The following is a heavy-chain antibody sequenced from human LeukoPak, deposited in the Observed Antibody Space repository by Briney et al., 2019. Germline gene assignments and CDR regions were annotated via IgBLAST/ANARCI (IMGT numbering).Heavy chain of an antibody. CDR3: AKDARAYGSGPLDY. Sequence: GGSLRLSCAASGFTFSKYVMRWVRQAPGKGLEWVSAISTGGGSTYYAASVKGRFTISRDNSKNTLYLQMNSLRAEDTAVYYCAKDARAYGSGPLDYWGQGTLVTVSS. J-gene: IGHJ4*02. CDR2: ISTGGGST. CDR1: GFTFSKYV. V-gene: IGHV3-23*01. D-gene: IGHD3-10*01.